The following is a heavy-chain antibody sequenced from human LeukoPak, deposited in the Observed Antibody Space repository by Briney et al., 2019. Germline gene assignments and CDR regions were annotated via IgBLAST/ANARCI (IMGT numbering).Heavy chain of an antibody. V-gene: IGHV1-18*01. Sequence: ASVKVSCKASGYTFTTYGINWVRQAPGQGLEWMGWISPYNGNTHYAQRLQGRVTMTTDTSTSTAYMDLRSLRSDDTAVYYCARDSLTAPRNKYSSTSARAPVYAFDIWGQGTMVTVSS. CDR1: GYTFTTYG. J-gene: IGHJ3*02. CDR3: ARDSLTAPRNKYSSTSARAPVYAFDI. D-gene: IGHD2-2*01. CDR2: ISPYNGNT.